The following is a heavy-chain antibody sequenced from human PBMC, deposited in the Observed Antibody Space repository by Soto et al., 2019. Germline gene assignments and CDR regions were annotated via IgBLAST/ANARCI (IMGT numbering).Heavy chain of an antibody. CDR1: GYTFTSYG. Sequence: GASVKVSCKASGYTFTSYGISWVRQAPGQGLEWMGWISAYNGNTNYAQKLQGRVTMTTDTSTSTAYMELRSLRSDDTAVYYCARDLDSAGRYNWFDPWGQGTLVTSPQ. J-gene: IGHJ5*02. CDR3: ARDLDSAGRYNWFDP. V-gene: IGHV1-18*04. D-gene: IGHD6-13*01. CDR2: ISAYNGNT.